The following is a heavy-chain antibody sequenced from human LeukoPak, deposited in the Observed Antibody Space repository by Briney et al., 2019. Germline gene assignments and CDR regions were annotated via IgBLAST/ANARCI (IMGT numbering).Heavy chain of an antibody. Sequence: GGSLRLSCAASGFTFSSYTMSWVRQAPGKGLEWVSTTTTSDGHTYYADSVKGRFTVSRDNSKNTLFLQMNSLRAEDTAVYYCAKDGGLWVSAHWGDSWGRGTLVTVSS. D-gene: IGHD7-27*01. CDR2: TTTSDGHT. J-gene: IGHJ4*02. CDR3: AKDGGLWVSAHWGDS. V-gene: IGHV3-23*01. CDR1: GFTFSSYT.